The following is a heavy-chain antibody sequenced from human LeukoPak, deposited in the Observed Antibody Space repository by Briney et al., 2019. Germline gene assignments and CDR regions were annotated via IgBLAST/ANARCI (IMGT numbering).Heavy chain of an antibody. V-gene: IGHV5-51*01. D-gene: IGHD4-17*01. Sequence: GESLTISCKGSGYSFTSYWIGWVRQMPGKGLEWTGIIYPGDSDTRYSPPFQGQVTISADKSISTAYLQWSSLKASDSAMYYCARHVGDYGTLDYWGQGTLVTVSS. CDR3: ARHVGDYGTLDY. CDR1: GYSFTSYW. CDR2: IYPGDSDT. J-gene: IGHJ4*02.